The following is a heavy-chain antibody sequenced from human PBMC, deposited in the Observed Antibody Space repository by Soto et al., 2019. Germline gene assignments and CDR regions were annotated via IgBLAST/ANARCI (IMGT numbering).Heavy chain of an antibody. J-gene: IGHJ6*02. CDR1: EYTFNNDW. V-gene: IGHV5-51*01. CDR2: IYPFDSDT. Sequence: GESLKISCKGSEYTFNNDWIGWVRQMPGEGLEWMGIIYPFDSDTRYSPSFQGQVTISADKSINTAFLQWRSLKTSDTAIYYCARVMTYPSKDISYHYFSLDVWGLGTTVTVSS. CDR3: ARVMTYPSKDISYHYFSLDV. D-gene: IGHD2-21*01.